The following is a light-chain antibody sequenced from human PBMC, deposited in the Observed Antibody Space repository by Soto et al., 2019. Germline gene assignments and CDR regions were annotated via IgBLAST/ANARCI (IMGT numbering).Light chain of an antibody. Sequence: EIVLTQSPGTLSLSPGERATLSCRASQSVSSRSLAWYQQKPGQAPRLIIYDTFSRATGIPDRFSGSGSGTDFTLTISRLESEDFAVYYCQHYGDSPFTFGPGTKVDFK. CDR2: DTF. CDR3: QHYGDSPFT. J-gene: IGKJ3*01. V-gene: IGKV3-20*01. CDR1: QSVSSRS.